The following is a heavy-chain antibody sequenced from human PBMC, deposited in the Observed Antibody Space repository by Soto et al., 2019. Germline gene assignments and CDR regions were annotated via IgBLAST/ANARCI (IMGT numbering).Heavy chain of an antibody. J-gene: IGHJ5*02. D-gene: IGHD6-19*01. CDR2: IYWNDDK. CDR1: GFSLRTSGLG. Sequence: VSLPTLVNPTQTLTLTCIFSGFSLRTSGLGVGWIRQPPGKALEWLGFIYWNDDKRYSPSLKSRLTITKDTSKNQVVLTMTNMDPVDTATYYCAKSGSSGWYGWFDPWGQGPLVTVSS. CDR3: AKSGSSGWYGWFDP. V-gene: IGHV2-5*01.